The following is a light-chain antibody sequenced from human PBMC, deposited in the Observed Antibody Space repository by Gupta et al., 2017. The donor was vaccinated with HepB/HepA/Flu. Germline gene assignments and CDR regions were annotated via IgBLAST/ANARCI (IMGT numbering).Light chain of an antibody. CDR3: QQRSNCPVT. V-gene: IGKV3-11*01. CDR2: DAS. Sequence: EIVLTQSPVTLSLSPGERATLSCRASQSVSSYLAWYQQKPGQAPRLLIYDASNRATGIPARFSGSGSGTDFTLTISSREPEDFAVYYCQQRSNCPVTFGRGTXVEIK. CDR1: QSVSSY. J-gene: IGKJ4*01.